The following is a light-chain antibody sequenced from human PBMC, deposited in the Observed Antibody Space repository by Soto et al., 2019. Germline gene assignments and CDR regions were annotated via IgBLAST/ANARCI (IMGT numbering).Light chain of an antibody. CDR2: AAS. Sequence: DIQLTQSPSFLSASVGDRVTITCRASQGISSYLAWYQQKPGKAPKLLIYAASTLQRGVPSRFSGSGSGTEFTLTISSLQPEDFATYSCQQLNSYPRTFGPGTKVYIK. V-gene: IGKV1-9*01. J-gene: IGKJ3*01. CDR3: QQLNSYPRT. CDR1: QGISSY.